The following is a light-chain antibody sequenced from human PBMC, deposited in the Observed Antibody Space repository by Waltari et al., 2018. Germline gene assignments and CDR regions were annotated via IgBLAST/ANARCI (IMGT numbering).Light chain of an antibody. V-gene: IGLV2-14*01. CDR1: SSDVGFYNY. Sequence: QSALTQPASVSRSPGQSTTISCTGTSSDVGFYNYVSWYQQHPGKAPNLMIYDVSERPSGVSNRFSGSKSGNTASLTISGLQAEDEADYYCNSYAGSSSWVFGGGTKLTVL. J-gene: IGLJ3*02. CDR3: NSYAGSSSWV. CDR2: DVS.